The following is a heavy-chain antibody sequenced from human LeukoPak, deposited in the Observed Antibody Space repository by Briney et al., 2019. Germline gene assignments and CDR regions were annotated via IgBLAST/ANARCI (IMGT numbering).Heavy chain of an antibody. CDR2: IYYRGST. J-gene: IGHJ4*02. Sequence: PSETLSLTCTVSGGSISNYYWSWIRQPPGKGLEWIGYIYYRGSTNYNPSLKSRVTISVDTSKNQFSLKLSSVTAADTAVYYCAREMMGTFFDSWGQGTLVTVSS. CDR1: GGSISNYY. D-gene: IGHD1-7*01. V-gene: IGHV4-59*01. CDR3: AREMMGTFFDS.